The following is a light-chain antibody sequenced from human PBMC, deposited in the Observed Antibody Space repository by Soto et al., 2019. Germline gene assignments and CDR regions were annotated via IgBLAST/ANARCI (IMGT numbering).Light chain of an antibody. CDR2: DAS. CDR3: QQYSSYWT. J-gene: IGKJ1*01. CDR1: QSISSW. V-gene: IGKV1-5*01. Sequence: GDRVTITCRASQSISSWLAWYQQKPGKAPKFLIYDASNLESGVPSRFSGSGSGTEFTLTISSLQPDDFATYYCQQYSSYWTLGQGTKVEIK.